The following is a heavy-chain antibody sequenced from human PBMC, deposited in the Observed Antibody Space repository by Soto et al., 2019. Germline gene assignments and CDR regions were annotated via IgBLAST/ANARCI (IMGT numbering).Heavy chain of an antibody. D-gene: IGHD3-10*01. J-gene: IGHJ6*03. CDR3: ARHVNPRNYGSGSYVDYYYNYMDV. CDR1: GASVSSGSYY. V-gene: IGHV4-39*01. CDR2: IYYSGST. Sequence: SETLSLTCTVSGASVSSGSYYWSWIRQPPGKGLEWIGSIYYSGSTYYNPSLKSRVTISVDTSKNQFSLKLSSVTAADTAVYYCARHVNPRNYGSGSYVDYYYNYMDVWGKGTTLTISS.